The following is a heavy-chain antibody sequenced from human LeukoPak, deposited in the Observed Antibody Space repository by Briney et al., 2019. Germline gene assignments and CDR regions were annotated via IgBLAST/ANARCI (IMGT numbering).Heavy chain of an antibody. Sequence: GGFLRLSCAASGFTFSSYAMSWVRQAPGKGLEWVSAISGSGGSTYYADSVKGRFTISRDNSKNTLYLQMNSLRAEDTAVYYCAKSPVVVVAEFDYWGQGTLVTVSS. CDR3: AKSPVVVVAEFDY. V-gene: IGHV3-23*01. J-gene: IGHJ4*02. CDR2: ISGSGGST. D-gene: IGHD2-15*01. CDR1: GFTFSSYA.